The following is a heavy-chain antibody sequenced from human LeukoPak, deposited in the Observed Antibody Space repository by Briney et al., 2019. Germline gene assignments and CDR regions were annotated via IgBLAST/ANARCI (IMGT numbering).Heavy chain of an antibody. CDR3: AREADGYNILYYYYGMDV. V-gene: IGHV3-53*01. Sequence: PGGSLRLSCAASGFTVSSNYMSWVRQAPGKGLEWVSVIYSGGSTYYADSVKGRFTISRDNSKNTLYLQMNSLRAEDTAVYYCAREADGYNILYYYYGMDVWGQGTTVTVSS. D-gene: IGHD5-24*01. CDR2: IYSGGST. CDR1: GFTVSSNY. J-gene: IGHJ6*02.